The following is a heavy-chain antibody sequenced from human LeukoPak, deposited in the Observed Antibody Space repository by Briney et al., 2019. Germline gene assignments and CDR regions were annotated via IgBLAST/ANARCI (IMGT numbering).Heavy chain of an antibody. Sequence: GGSLRLSCAASGFTFSSYWMSWVRQAPGKGLEWVANIKQDGSEKYYVDSVKGRFTISRDNAKNSLYLQMNSLRAEDTAVYYCARGVNDIVVVIDYWGQGTLVTVSS. CDR1: GFTFSSYW. J-gene: IGHJ4*02. CDR3: ARGVNDIVVVIDY. D-gene: IGHD2-15*01. V-gene: IGHV3-7*01. CDR2: IKQDGSEK.